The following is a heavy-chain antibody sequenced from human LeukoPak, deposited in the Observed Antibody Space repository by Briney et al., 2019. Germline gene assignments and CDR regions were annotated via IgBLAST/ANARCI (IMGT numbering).Heavy chain of an antibody. CDR3: AKASPDSSGYFDY. Sequence: PGGSLRLSCAASGFTFSSYGMHWVRQAPGKGLEGVAVIWYDGSNKYYTDSVKGRFTISRDNSKNTLYLQMNSLGAEDTAVYYCAKASPDSSGYFDYWGQGTLVTVSS. D-gene: IGHD3-22*01. CDR2: IWYDGSNK. J-gene: IGHJ4*02. V-gene: IGHV3-33*06. CDR1: GFTFSSYG.